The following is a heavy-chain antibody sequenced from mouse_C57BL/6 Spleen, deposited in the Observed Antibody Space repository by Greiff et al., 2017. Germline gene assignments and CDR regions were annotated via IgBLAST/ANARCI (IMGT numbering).Heavy chain of an antibody. CDR2: ISSGGDYI. CDR1: GFTFSSYA. D-gene: IGHD2-1*01. Sequence: EVKLMESGEGLVKPGGSLKLSCAASGFTFSSYAMSWVRQTPEKRLEWVAYISSGGDYIYYADTVKGRFTISRDNARNTLYLQMSSLKSEDTAMYYCTRADYGNYVADWGQGTLVTVSA. CDR3: TRADYGNYVAD. V-gene: IGHV5-9-1*02. J-gene: IGHJ3*01.